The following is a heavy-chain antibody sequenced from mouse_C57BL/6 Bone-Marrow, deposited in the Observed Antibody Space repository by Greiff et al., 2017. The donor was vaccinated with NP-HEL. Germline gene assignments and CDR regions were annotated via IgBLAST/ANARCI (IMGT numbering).Heavy chain of an antibody. CDR3: ARRGTLDY. J-gene: IGHJ2*01. CDR2: IHPNSGST. CDR1: GYTFTSYD. Sequence: QVQLQQSGPELVKPGASVKLSCKASGYTFTSYDINWVKQRPGQGLEWIGMIHPNSGSTNYNEKFKSKATLTVDTSTSTAYMQLSSLTSEDSAVYYCARRGTLDYWGQGTTLTVSS. D-gene: IGHD2-14*01. V-gene: IGHV1-64*01.